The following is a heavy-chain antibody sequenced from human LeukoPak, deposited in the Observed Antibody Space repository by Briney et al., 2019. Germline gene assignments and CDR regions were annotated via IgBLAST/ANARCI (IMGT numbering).Heavy chain of an antibody. CDR2: IYHSGRT. V-gene: IGHV4-38-2*02. CDR3: ARASYGDYVDY. D-gene: IGHD4-17*01. J-gene: IGHJ4*02. Sequence: SETLSLTCTVSGYSISSGYYWGWIRQPPGKGLEWIGIIYHSGRTDYNPSLKSRVTISVDTSKNQFSLKLSSVTAADTAVYYCARASYGDYVDYWGQGTLVTVSS. CDR1: GYSISSGYY.